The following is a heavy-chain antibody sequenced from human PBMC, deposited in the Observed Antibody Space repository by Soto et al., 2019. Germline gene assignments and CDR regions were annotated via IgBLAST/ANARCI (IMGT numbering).Heavy chain of an antibody. V-gene: IGHV4-34*01. CDR1: GGSFSGYY. CDR3: ARTTKLGYCSGGSCRGYWFDP. CDR2: INHSGRT. D-gene: IGHD2-15*01. Sequence: QVQLQQWGAGLLKPSETLSLTCAVYGGSFSGYYWSWIRQPPGKGLEWIGEINHSGRTNYNPSLKRRVTISVATSKNQFSLKLSSVTAADTAVYYCARTTKLGYCSGGSCRGYWFDPWGQGTLVTVSS. J-gene: IGHJ5*02.